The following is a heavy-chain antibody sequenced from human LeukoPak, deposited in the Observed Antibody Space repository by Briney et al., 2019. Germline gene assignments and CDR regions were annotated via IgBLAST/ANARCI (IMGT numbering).Heavy chain of an antibody. CDR3: ARVSRYCSGGSCYDYYHYGMDV. CDR1: GFTFINHC. CDR2: TSTTSRYI. D-gene: IGHD2-15*01. V-gene: IGHV3-21*01. J-gene: IGHJ6*04. Sequence: GGSLRLSCAASGFTFINHCMNWVRQAPGKGLEWVSSTSTTSRYIYYAGSVKGRFTISRNNAENSLYLQMDSLRAEDTAVYYCARVSRYCSGGSCYDYYHYGMDVWGKGTTVTVSS.